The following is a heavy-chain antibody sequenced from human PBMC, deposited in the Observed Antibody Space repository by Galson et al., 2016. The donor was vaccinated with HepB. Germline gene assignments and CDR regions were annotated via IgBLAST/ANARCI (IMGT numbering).Heavy chain of an antibody. CDR2: IKGDGSVT. CDR3: VREDYGDDPVYYYYYGMDV. CDR1: GFTFSDYW. J-gene: IGHJ6*02. V-gene: IGHV3-74*01. Sequence: SLRLSCAASGFTFSDYWMHWVRQAPGKGLMWVSRIKGDGSVTDYADSVKGRFTISRDNAKNTLYLQMNSLRAEDTALYYCVREDYGDDPVYYYYYGMDVWGQGATVSVSS. D-gene: IGHD4-17*01.